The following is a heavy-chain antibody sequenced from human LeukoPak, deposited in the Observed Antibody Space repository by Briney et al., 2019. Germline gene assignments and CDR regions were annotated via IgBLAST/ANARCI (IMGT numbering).Heavy chain of an antibody. CDR3: ARGIQYAVNFDY. CDR1: GGSFSGYY. CDR2: INHSGST. J-gene: IGHJ4*02. V-gene: IGHV4-34*01. D-gene: IGHD4-11*01. Sequence: NSSGTLSLTCAVYGGSFSGYYWSWIRQPPGKGLEWIGEINHSGSTNYNPSLKSRVTISVDTSKNQFSLKLSSVTAADTAVYYCARGIQYAVNFDYWGQGTLVTVSS.